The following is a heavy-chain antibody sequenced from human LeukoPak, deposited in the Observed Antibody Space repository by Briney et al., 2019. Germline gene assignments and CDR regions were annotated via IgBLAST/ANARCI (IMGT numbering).Heavy chain of an antibody. J-gene: IGHJ5*02. V-gene: IGHV3-21*01. CDR2: INPAGTST. CDR1: GFIFSSYS. CDR3: VRDFLGESGAGGP. Sequence: PGGSLRLSCAASGFIFSSYSMNWVRQAPGKGLEWVSSINPAGTSTFHADSVKGRFTISRENTENSLYMQMDSLRDEDTAVYYCVRDFLGESGAGGPWGQGTLVTVSS. D-gene: IGHD3-10*01.